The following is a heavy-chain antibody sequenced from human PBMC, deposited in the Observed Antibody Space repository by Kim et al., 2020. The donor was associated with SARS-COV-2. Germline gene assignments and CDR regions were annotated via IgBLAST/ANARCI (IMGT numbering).Heavy chain of an antibody. CDR3: ARGWIAVAGGFDY. CDR1: GGSISSSNW. D-gene: IGHD6-19*01. V-gene: IGHV4-4*02. Sequence: SETLSLTCAVSGGSISSSNWWSWVRQPPGKGLEWIGEIYNSGSTNYNPSLKSRVTISVDKSKNKSSLKISFVTAEDTAVYYCARGWIAVAGGFDYWGQGTLVTVSS. CDR2: IYNSGST. J-gene: IGHJ4*02.